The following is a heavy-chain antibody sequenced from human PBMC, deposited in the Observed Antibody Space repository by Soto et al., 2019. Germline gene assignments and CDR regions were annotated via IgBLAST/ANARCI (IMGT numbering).Heavy chain of an antibody. Sequence: QVQLVQSGAEVKKPGSSVKVSCKASGGTFSSYAISWVRQAPGQGLEWMEGIIPIFGTANYAQKFQGRVTITADESTSTAYMELSSLRSEDTAVYYCARENRFLEWLLCWFDPWGQGTLVTVSS. CDR1: GGTFSSYA. J-gene: IGHJ5*02. V-gene: IGHV1-69*01. D-gene: IGHD3-3*01. CDR2: IIPIFGTA. CDR3: ARENRFLEWLLCWFDP.